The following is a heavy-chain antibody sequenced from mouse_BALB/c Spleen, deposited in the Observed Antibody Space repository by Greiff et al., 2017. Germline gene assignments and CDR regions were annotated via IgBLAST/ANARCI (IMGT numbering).Heavy chain of an antibody. Sequence: EVKVVESGGGLVKPGGSLKLSCAASGFTFSSYTMSWVRQTPEKRLEWVATISSGGGNTYYPDSVKGRFTISRDNAKNNLYLQMSSLRSEDTALYYCARWDYGSSYPFAYWGQGTLVTVSA. D-gene: IGHD1-1*01. V-gene: IGHV5-9*03. J-gene: IGHJ3*01. CDR1: GFTFSSYT. CDR3: ARWDYGSSYPFAY. CDR2: ISSGGGNT.